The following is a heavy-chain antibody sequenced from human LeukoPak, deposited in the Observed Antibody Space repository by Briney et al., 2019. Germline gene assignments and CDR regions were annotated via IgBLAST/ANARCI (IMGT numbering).Heavy chain of an antibody. Sequence: GGSLRLSYAASGFTFSSYGMHWVRQAPGKGLEWVAVISYDGSNKYYADSVKGRFTISRDNAKNSLYLQMNSLRAEDTAVYYCAREIPRAYGSGSYGGVDYWGQGTLVTVSS. J-gene: IGHJ4*02. CDR2: ISYDGSNK. CDR1: GFTFSSYG. CDR3: AREIPRAYGSGSYGGVDY. D-gene: IGHD3-10*01. V-gene: IGHV3-30*03.